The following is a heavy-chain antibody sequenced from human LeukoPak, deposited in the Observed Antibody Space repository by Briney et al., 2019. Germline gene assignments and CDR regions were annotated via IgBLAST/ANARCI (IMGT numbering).Heavy chain of an antibody. CDR1: GFTFSSYG. Sequence: GGSLRLSCAASGFTFSSYGMHWVRQAPGKGLEWVAFIRYDGSNKYYADSVKGRFTISRDNSKNTLYLQMNSLRAEDTAVYYCARGSEMATIWAFDIWGQGTMVTVSS. CDR3: ARGSEMATIWAFDI. CDR2: IRYDGSNK. D-gene: IGHD5-24*01. V-gene: IGHV3-30*02. J-gene: IGHJ3*02.